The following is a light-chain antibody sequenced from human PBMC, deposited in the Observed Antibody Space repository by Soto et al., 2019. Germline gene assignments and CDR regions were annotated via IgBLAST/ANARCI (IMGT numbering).Light chain of an antibody. V-gene: IGKV1-5*03. CDR3: QQYNSYPIT. CDR1: QSISNW. CDR2: KAS. J-gene: IGKJ5*01. Sequence: DIQMTQSPSTLSASVGDRVTITCRASQSISNWLAWYQQKPGKAPKLLIYKASSLESGVPSRFSGSGSGTEVTLTITSLQPDDFATYSCQQYNSYPITFGQGTRLEIK.